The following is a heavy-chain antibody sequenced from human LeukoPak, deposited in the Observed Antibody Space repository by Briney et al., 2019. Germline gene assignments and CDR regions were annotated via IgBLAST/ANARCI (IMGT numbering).Heavy chain of an antibody. CDR2: ISYIGST. Sequence: SETLSLTCAVSDDSFSSHYWTWIRQPPGKGLEWTGYISYIGSTNYNPSLKSRVTISIDTSRNQFSLRLSSVTAADTAVYYCARDLVTVTKGFDIWGQGTMVSVPS. J-gene: IGHJ3*02. CDR3: ARDLVTVTKGFDI. CDR1: DDSFSSHY. V-gene: IGHV4-59*11. D-gene: IGHD4-17*01.